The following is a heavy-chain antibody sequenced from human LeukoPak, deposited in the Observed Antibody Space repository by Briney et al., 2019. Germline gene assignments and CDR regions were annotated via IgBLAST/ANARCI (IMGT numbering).Heavy chain of an antibody. CDR3: AKDQPDTAMVAGYYYMDV. V-gene: IGHV3-30*02. CDR1: GFTFSSYG. J-gene: IGHJ6*03. D-gene: IGHD5-18*01. Sequence: PGGSLRLSCAASGFTFSSYGMHWVRQAPGKGVEGVAFIRYEGSNKYYADSVKGRFTITRGNSKNTLYLQMNSLRDEDTAVYYCAKDQPDTAMVAGYYYMDVGGKGTTVTVSS. CDR2: IRYEGSNK.